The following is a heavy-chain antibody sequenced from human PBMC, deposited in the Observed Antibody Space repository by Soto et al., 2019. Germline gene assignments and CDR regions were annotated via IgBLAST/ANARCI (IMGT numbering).Heavy chain of an antibody. CDR3: AREGARGFGMDV. J-gene: IGHJ6*02. CDR1: GGSMRTYY. CDR2: IYPSGTT. D-gene: IGHD1-26*01. Sequence: SETLSLTCTVSGGSMRTYYWGWIRQPAGKPLEWIGRIYPSGTTNYNPSLKSRVTLSLDTSKNQFSLNLSSVTAADTAVYYCAREGARGFGMDVWGQGTTVTVSS. V-gene: IGHV4-4*07.